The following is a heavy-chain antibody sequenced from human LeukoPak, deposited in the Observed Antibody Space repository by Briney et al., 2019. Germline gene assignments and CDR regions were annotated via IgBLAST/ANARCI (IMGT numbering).Heavy chain of an antibody. V-gene: IGHV3-48*02. Sequence: PGGSLRLSCAASGFTFSSYSMNWVRQAPGKGLEWISYISSSGSTINYADSVKGRFTNSRDSAKNSLYLQMNSLRDEDTAVYYCARDRDSGDYTAAPGDYWGQGTLVTVSS. CDR1: GFTFSSYS. CDR3: ARDRDSGDYTAAPGDY. D-gene: IGHD4-17*01. CDR2: ISSSGSTI. J-gene: IGHJ4*02.